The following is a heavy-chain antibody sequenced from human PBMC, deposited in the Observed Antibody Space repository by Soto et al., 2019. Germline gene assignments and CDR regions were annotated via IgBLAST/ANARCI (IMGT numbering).Heavy chain of an antibody. J-gene: IGHJ4*02. CDR2: VYYSGSA. CDR1: GGSMIGYY. D-gene: IGHD3-10*01. Sequence: QVQLQQSGPELVKPPETLSLTCSVSGGSMIGYYWTWIRQAPGKGLEWIGYVYYSGSANYNPSLKSRVTISVDTSKNQFSLTLRSVTAADTAVYFCARVYGSPAYYFDYWGRGTLVTVSS. V-gene: IGHV4-59*01. CDR3: ARVYGSPAYYFDY.